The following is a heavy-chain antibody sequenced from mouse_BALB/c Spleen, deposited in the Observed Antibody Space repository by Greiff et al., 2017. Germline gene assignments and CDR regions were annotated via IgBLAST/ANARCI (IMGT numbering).Heavy chain of an antibody. D-gene: IGHD1-1*01. V-gene: IGHV4-1*02. CDR1: GFDFSRYW. CDR2: INPDSSTI. Sequence: EVQRVESGGGLVQPGGSLKLSCAASGFDFSRYWLSWVRQAPGKGLEWIGEINPDSSTINYTPSLKDKFIISRDNAKNTLYLQMSKVRSEDTALYYCARKYYYGSSHYFDYWGQGTTLTVSS. CDR3: ARKYYYGSSHYFDY. J-gene: IGHJ2*01.